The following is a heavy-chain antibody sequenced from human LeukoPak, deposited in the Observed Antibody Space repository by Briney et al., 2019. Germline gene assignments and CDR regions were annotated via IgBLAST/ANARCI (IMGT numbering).Heavy chain of an antibody. J-gene: IGHJ6*03. D-gene: IGHD2-21*01. V-gene: IGHV1-69*13. Sequence: SVKVSCRASGGTFSSNAISWVRQAPGQGLEWMGGIIPIFGTTNNAQKLQDRVTITADESTSTAYMELSSLRSEDTAVYYCARVYCGGDCYNYYYYYMDVWGKGTTVTVSS. CDR1: GGTFSSNA. CDR2: IIPIFGTT. CDR3: ARVYCGGDCYNYYYYYMDV.